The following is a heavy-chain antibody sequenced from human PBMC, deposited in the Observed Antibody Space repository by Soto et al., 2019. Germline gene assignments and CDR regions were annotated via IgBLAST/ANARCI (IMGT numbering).Heavy chain of an antibody. CDR1: GFTFSSYA. CDR3: ASRSSGYYYTPFDY. J-gene: IGHJ4*02. V-gene: IGHV3-30-3*01. D-gene: IGHD3-22*01. CDR2: ISYDGSNK. Sequence: QVQLVESGGGVVQPGRSLGLACAASGFTFSSYAMHWVRQAPGKGLEWVAVISYDGSNKYYADSVKGRFTSSRDNSKNTLYLQMNSLRAEDTAVYYCASRSSGYYYTPFDYWGQGTLVTVSS.